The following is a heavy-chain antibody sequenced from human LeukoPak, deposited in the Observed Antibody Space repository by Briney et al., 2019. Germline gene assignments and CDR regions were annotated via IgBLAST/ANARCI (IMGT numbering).Heavy chain of an antibody. CDR3: ARGGEWSLLDYYYYMDV. CDR1: GFTFSGSA. Sequence: GGSLRLSCAASGFTFSGSAMHWVRQASGKGLEWVGRIRNKVNNYATVYAASVKGRFTISRDNAKKTLYLQMNSLRVEDTAVYYCARGGEWSLLDYYYYMDVWGKGTTVTVSS. V-gene: IGHV3-73*01. J-gene: IGHJ6*03. D-gene: IGHD3-3*01. CDR2: IRNKVNNYAT.